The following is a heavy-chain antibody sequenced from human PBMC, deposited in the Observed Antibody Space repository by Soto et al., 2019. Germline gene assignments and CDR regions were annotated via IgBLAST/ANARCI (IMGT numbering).Heavy chain of an antibody. J-gene: IGHJ4*02. V-gene: IGHV4-30-4*01. CDR1: GDSISSNNNY. CDR3: ARGPPMTH. D-gene: IGHD3-22*01. Sequence: SETLSLTCTVSGDSISSNNNYWSWIRQPPGEGLEWIGFISYSGTTSYSPSLKSRVAISLDTSKNQFSLSLSSVTAADTAVYYCARGPPMTHWGQGTLVTVSS. CDR2: ISYSGTT.